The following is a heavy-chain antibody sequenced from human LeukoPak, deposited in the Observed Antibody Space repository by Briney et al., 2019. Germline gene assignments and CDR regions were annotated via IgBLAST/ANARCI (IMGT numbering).Heavy chain of an antibody. D-gene: IGHD3-10*01. J-gene: IGHJ4*02. CDR1: GGSISSGSYY. Sequence: PSQTLSLTCTVSGGSISSGSYYWSWIRQPAGKGLEWIGRIYTSGSTNYNPSLKSRVTISVDTSKNQFSLKLSSVTAADTAVYYCARGSGGDFDYWGQGTQLTVSS. CDR3: ARGSGGDFDY. CDR2: IYTSGST. V-gene: IGHV4-61*02.